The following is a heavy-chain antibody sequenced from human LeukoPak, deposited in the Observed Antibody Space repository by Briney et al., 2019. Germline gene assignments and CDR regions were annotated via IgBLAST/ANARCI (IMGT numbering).Heavy chain of an antibody. V-gene: IGHV3-23*01. J-gene: IGHJ4*02. CDR3: AKSDHRWLQSNFDY. CDR2: ISGSGGST. CDR1: EFTFSSYL. D-gene: IGHD5-24*01. Sequence: PGGSLRLSCVASEFTFSSYLMSWVRQAPGKGLEWVSAISGSGGSTYYADSVKGRFTISRDNSKNTLYLQMNSLRAEDTAVYYCAKSDHRWLQSNFDYWGQGTLVTVSS.